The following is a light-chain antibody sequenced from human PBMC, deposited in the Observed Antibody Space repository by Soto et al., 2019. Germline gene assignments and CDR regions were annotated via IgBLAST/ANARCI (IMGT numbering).Light chain of an antibody. V-gene: IGKV3-15*01. CDR3: QQYDNWPPWT. CDR2: GAS. Sequence: EIVMTQSPATLSVSPGERATLSCRSSQSVSSNLAWYQQKPGQAPRLLIYGASTRATGIPARFSGSGCGSEFTLTISSLQAEDFAVDYCQQYDNWPPWTCGQGTKVEIK. CDR1: QSVSSN. J-gene: IGKJ1*01.